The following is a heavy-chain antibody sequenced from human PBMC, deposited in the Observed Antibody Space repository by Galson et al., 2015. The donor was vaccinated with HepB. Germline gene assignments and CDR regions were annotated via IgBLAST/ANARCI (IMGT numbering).Heavy chain of an antibody. J-gene: IGHJ6*03. CDR1: GYSFTSYW. Sequence: QSGAEVKKPGESLKISCKGSGYSFTSYWIGWVRQMPGKGLEWMGIIYPGDSDTRYSPSFQGQVTISADKSISTAYLQWSSLKASDTAMYYCARHSGLAAIKHYYYYYMDVWGKGTTVTVSS. CDR3: ARHSGLAAIKHYYYYYMDV. D-gene: IGHD1-26*01. V-gene: IGHV5-51*01. CDR2: IYPGDSDT.